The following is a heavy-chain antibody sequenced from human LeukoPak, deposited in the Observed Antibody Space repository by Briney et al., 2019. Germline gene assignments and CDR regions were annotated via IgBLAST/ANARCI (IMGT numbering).Heavy chain of an antibody. D-gene: IGHD6-25*01. J-gene: IGHJ2*01. V-gene: IGHV3-73*01. CDR2: VRSKDDGYAT. Sequence: GGSLRLSCAASGFTFSGSAMHWVRQASGKGLEWVARVRSKDDGYATSYSASVRGRFTISRDDSKNMAYLQMDSLKTEDTAVYFCSRTSDAAWYFDLWGRGTLVTVSS. CDR1: GFTFSGSA. CDR3: SRTSDAAWYFDL.